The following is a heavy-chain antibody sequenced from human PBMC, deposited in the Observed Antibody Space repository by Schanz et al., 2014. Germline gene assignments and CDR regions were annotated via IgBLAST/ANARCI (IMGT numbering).Heavy chain of an antibody. CDR1: GGSISSGGYS. V-gene: IGHV4-30-4*07. D-gene: IGHD1-1*01. CDR2: IYYSGST. J-gene: IGHJ6*02. CDR3: ARGGRTTYNYYYGMDV. Sequence: QVQLQESGPGLVKPSQTLSLTCAVSGGSISSGGYSWNWIRQPPGKGLEWIVYIYYSGSTYYNPSLKRRVTISVDTSKNQCSLKLSSVTAADTAVYYCARGGRTTYNYYYGMDVGGQGTTVTVSS.